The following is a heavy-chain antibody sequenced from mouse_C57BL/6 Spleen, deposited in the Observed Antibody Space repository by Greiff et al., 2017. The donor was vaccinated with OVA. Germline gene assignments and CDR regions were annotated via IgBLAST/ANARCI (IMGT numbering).Heavy chain of an antibody. J-gene: IGHJ1*03. CDR3: AKGDGYHWYFDV. Sequence: VQLQESGPGLVQPSQSLSITCTVSGFSLTSYGVHWVRQSPGKGLEWLGVIWRGGSTDYNAAFMSRLSITKDNSTSQVFFKMNSLQADDTAIYYCAKGDGYHWYFDVWGTGTTVTVAS. CDR2: IWRGGST. CDR1: GFSLTSYG. V-gene: IGHV2-5*01. D-gene: IGHD2-3*01.